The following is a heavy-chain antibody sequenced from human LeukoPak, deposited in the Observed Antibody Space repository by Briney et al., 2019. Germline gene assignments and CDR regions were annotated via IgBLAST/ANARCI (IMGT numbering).Heavy chain of an antibody. CDR2: ISGSGVTT. Sequence: PGGSLRLSCAASGFAFLNYGMSWVRQAPGKGLEWVSAISGSGVTTYYAGSVKGRFTISRDNSKNTLYLQMNSLRAEDTAVYYCARDGLPVALDKWGQGTLVTVSS. J-gene: IGHJ4*02. CDR3: ARDGLPVALDK. V-gene: IGHV3-23*01. CDR1: GFAFLNYG. D-gene: IGHD2-2*01.